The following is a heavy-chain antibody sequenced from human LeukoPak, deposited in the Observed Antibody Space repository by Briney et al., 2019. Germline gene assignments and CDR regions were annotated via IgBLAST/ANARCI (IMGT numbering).Heavy chain of an antibody. CDR1: GFTSSTYS. D-gene: IGHD6-19*01. J-gene: IGHJ4*02. Sequence: RGSLRLSCAASGFTSSTYSVNWVRQAPGEGLEWVSSISSSSSYIYYADSVKGRFTLSRHKAKKSLYLQMNSVEAEDPAVYFRARDSGIAVAGSLDYWGQGTLVTVSA. V-gene: IGHV3-21*01. CDR3: ARDSGIAVAGSLDY. CDR2: ISSSSSYI.